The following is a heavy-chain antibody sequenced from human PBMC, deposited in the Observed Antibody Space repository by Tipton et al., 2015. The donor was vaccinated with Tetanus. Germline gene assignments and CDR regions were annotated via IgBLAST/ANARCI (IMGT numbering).Heavy chain of an antibody. Sequence: SGFIFSSYGIHWVRQAPGKGLEWVAVSWYDGTDTYYADAVKGRFTISRDNSKNTLYLQMNSLRAADAAVYYCAGEAGCSGGSCFSGGFDNWGQGTQVTVSS. CDR2: SWYDGTDT. J-gene: IGHJ4*02. V-gene: IGHV3-33*01. CDR3: AGEAGCSGGSCFSGGFDN. D-gene: IGHD2-15*01. CDR1: GFIFSSYG.